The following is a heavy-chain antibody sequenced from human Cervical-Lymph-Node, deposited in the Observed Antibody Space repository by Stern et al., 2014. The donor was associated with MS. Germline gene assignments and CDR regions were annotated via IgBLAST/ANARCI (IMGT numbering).Heavy chain of an antibody. Sequence: VHLVESGGGLVQPGRSLRLTCAASGFTFDDYAMHWVRQVPGKGLEWVSGINWNSGYINYADSVRGRFTISRDNAKNSLYLQMNSLRVEDTALYYCVKVAYGDYYFDKWGQGTLVTVSS. CDR1: GFTFDDYA. CDR2: INWNSGYI. J-gene: IGHJ4*02. CDR3: VKVAYGDYYFDK. D-gene: IGHD4/OR15-4a*01. V-gene: IGHV3-9*01.